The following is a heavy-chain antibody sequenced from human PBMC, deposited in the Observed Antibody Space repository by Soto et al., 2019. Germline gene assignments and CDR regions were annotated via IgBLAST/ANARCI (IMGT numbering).Heavy chain of an antibody. J-gene: IGHJ6*03. CDR1: GYTFTSYA. CDR3: ARELNYYYYYYMDV. V-gene: IGHV1-3*01. Sequence: ASVKVSCKASGYTFTSYAMHWVCQAPGQRLEWMGWINAGNGNTKYSQKFQGRVTITRDTSASTAYMELSSLRSEDTAVYYCARELNYYYYYYMDVWGKGTTVTVSS. CDR2: INAGNGNT.